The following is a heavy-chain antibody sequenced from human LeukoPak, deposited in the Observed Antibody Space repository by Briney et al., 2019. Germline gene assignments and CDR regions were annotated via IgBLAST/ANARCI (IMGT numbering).Heavy chain of an antibody. J-gene: IGHJ3*02. CDR3: AREYYDILTGYRTDAFDI. V-gene: IGHV3-11*05. Sequence: GGSLRLSRAASGFTFSDYYMSWIRQAPGKGLDWVSYISSSTSYKNYVDSVKGRFTISRDNAKNSLYLQMNSLRAEDTAVYYCAREYYDILTGYRTDAFDIWGQGTMVTVSS. CDR2: ISSSTSYK. D-gene: IGHD3-9*01. CDR1: GFTFSDYY.